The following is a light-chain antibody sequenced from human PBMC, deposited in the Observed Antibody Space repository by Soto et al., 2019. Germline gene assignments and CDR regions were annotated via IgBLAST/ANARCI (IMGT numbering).Light chain of an antibody. CDR1: LSITTN. CDR3: QQYNKWLYT. Sequence: EIVMTQSPATLSVSLGERATLSCRASLSITTNLAWYQQKPGQAPRLLIYDASTRATGIPARFSGSGSGTEFTLTISSLQSEDFAVYYCQQYNKWLYTFGQGTKLEIK. CDR2: DAS. J-gene: IGKJ2*01. V-gene: IGKV3-15*01.